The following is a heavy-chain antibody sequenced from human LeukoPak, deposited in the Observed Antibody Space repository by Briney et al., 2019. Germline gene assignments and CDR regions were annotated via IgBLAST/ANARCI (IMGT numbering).Heavy chain of an antibody. CDR3: ARAPTGDNWFDP. V-gene: IGHV4-59*12. CDR1: GGSISSYY. CDR2: IYYSGST. J-gene: IGHJ5*02. Sequence: SETLSLTCTVAGGSISSYYWSWNRQPPGKGLEWIGYIYYSGSTNYNPSLKSRISISVDTSKNQFFLKLSSVTAADTAVYYCARAPTGDNWFDPWGQGTLVTVSS. D-gene: IGHD4-17*01.